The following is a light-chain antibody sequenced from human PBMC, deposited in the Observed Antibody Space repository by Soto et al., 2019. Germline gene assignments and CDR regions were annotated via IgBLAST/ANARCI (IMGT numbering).Light chain of an antibody. V-gene: IGKV3-11*01. CDR1: QSISSY. CDR2: DAS. J-gene: IGKJ1*01. Sequence: VMTQFPAPLSVSPGDRATLSCRCSQSISSYLAWYQQKPGQAPRLLIYDASSRATGIPARFSGSGSGTDFTLTISSLEPEEFAVYYCQQLTDWPPQWTLGQGTKVDIK. CDR3: QQLTDWPPQWT.